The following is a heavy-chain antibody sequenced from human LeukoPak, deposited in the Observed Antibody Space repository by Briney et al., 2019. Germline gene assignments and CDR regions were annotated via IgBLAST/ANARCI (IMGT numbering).Heavy chain of an antibody. Sequence: PSVTLSLTCTVSGGSISSYYWSWIRQPPGKGLEWIGYIYYSGSTNYNPSLKSRVTISVDTSKNQFSLKLSSVTAADTAVYYCARNFSKLVAGYYFDYWGQGTLVTVSS. CDR1: GGSISSYY. CDR2: IYYSGST. V-gene: IGHV4-59*01. D-gene: IGHD6-19*01. J-gene: IGHJ4*02. CDR3: ARNFSKLVAGYYFDY.